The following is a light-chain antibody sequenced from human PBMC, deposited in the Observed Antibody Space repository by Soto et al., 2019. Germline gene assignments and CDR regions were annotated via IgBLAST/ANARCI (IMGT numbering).Light chain of an antibody. CDR1: SSDVGGYDY. V-gene: IGLV2-14*01. CDR2: EVT. J-gene: IGLJ1*01. CDR3: SSHTSGDTRV. Sequence: QSALTQPASVSGSPGQSIAISRTGTSSDVGGYDYVSWYQQHPDKAPKLIIYEVTKRPSGVSNRFSGSKSGNTASLTISGLQPDDEADYYCSSHTSGDTRVFGSGTKVTVL.